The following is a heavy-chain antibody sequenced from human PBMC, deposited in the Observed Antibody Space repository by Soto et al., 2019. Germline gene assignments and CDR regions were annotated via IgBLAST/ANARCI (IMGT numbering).Heavy chain of an antibody. J-gene: IGHJ5*02. V-gene: IGHV4-4*02. D-gene: IGHD3-3*01. CDR1: GGSISSSNW. Sequence: SETLSLTCAVSGGSISSSNWWSWVRQPPGKGLEWIGEIYHSGSTNYNPSLKSRVTISVDKSKKQFSLKLSSVTAADTAVYYCARVLYDFWSGYGIDPWGQGTLVTVSS. CDR3: ARVLYDFWSGYGIDP. CDR2: IYHSGST.